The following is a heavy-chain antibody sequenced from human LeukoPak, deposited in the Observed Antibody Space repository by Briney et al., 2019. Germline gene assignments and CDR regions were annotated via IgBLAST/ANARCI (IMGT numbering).Heavy chain of an antibody. J-gene: IGHJ5*02. V-gene: IGHV1-8*01. Sequence: ASVKVSCKASGYTFMSHDINWVRQATGQGLEWMGWMNPKSGNTGYAQKFQGRITMTRDTSMGTAYMELRSLRSEDTGVYYCARGTGPGSFPLLTWLDPWGQGTLVSVSS. D-gene: IGHD1-26*01. CDR3: ARGTGPGSFPLLTWLDP. CDR2: MNPKSGNT. CDR1: GYTFMSHD.